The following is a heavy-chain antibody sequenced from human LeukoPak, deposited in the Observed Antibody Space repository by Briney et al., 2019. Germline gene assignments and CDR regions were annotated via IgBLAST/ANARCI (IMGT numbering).Heavy chain of an antibody. V-gene: IGHV1-69-2*01. Sequence: GASVKVSCKASGYTFTDYYMHWVQQAPGKGLEWMGRVDPEDGETIYAEKFQGRVTITADTSTDTAYMELSSLRSEDTAVYYCATDVTIFGVALWGQGTLVTVSS. CDR1: GYTFTDYY. CDR2: VDPEDGET. J-gene: IGHJ4*02. CDR3: ATDVTIFGVAL. D-gene: IGHD3-3*01.